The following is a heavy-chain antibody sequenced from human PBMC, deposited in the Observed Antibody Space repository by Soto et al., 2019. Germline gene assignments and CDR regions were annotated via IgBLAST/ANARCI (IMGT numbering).Heavy chain of an antibody. V-gene: IGHV5-51*01. J-gene: IGHJ6*02. CDR1: GYSFSTYW. CDR3: ARGVKRGSHFYGMDV. D-gene: IGHD1-26*01. Sequence: GESLKLSCKDSGYSFSTYWIAWVRQMPGKGLEWMGIIYLGDSDTRYSPSFEGQVTISLDKSISTASLQWSSLRASDTAIYYCARGVKRGSHFYGMDVWGQGTTVTVSS. CDR2: IYLGDSDT.